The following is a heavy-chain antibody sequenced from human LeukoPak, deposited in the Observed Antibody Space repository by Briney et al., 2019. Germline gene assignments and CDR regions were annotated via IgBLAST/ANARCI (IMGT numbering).Heavy chain of an antibody. D-gene: IGHD3-3*01. J-gene: IGHJ4*02. CDR1: GFTFSSYA. Sequence: GGSLRLSCAASGFTFSSYAMSWVRQAPGKGLEWVSAISGSGGSTYYADSVKGRFTISRDNSKNTLYLQMNSLRAEDTAVYYCAKLASAHYDFWSGYYIDYWGQGTLVTVSS. CDR3: AKLASAHYDFWSGYYIDY. CDR2: ISGSGGST. V-gene: IGHV3-23*01.